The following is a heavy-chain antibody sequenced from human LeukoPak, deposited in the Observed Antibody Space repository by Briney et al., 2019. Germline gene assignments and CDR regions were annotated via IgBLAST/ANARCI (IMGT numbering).Heavy chain of an antibody. CDR3: AKRRASDGSGYRAFEF. J-gene: IGHJ4*02. CDR1: GFTFSSSA. Sequence: PGGSLRLSCAASGFTFSSSAMSWVRQVPGKGLEWVSGISASGGSTYYADSVRGRFIISRDNSKNTVYLQMNSLRAEDTAVYYCAKRRASDGSGYRAFEFWGQGTLVTVSS. D-gene: IGHD3-22*01. V-gene: IGHV3-23*01. CDR2: ISASGGST.